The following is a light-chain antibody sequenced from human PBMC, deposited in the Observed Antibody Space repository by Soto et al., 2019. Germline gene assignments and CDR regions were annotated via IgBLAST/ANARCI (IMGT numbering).Light chain of an antibody. CDR1: SSNIGSNT. Sequence: SALTQPPSASGTPGQMVTISCSGSSSNIGSNTVNWYQQLPGTAPKLVIYSNNQRPSGVPDRFSGSKSGTSASLAISGLQSEDEADYYCVAWDDSLNGYVVFGGGTKVTV. CDR2: SNN. CDR3: VAWDDSLNGYVV. J-gene: IGLJ2*01. V-gene: IGLV1-44*01.